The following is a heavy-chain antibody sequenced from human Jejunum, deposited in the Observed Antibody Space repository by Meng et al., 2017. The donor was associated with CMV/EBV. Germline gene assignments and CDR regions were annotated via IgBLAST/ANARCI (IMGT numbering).Heavy chain of an antibody. D-gene: IGHD2-21*01. CDR1: GSISGYS. CDR3: SRVGEDRSGGDCSFDH. CDR2: MYYSGKT. V-gene: IGHV4-59*01. J-gene: IGHJ4*02. Sequence: GSISGYSWSWIRQPPGKGLEWLGYMYYSGKTTYNPSLESRVTISLDTSKNQFSLNLRSVTAVDTAVYYCSRVGEDRSGGDCSFDHWGQGTLVTVSS.